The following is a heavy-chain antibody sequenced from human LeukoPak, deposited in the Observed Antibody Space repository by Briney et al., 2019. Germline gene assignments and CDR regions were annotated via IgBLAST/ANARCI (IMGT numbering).Heavy chain of an antibody. CDR3: ARGPTRYYFDY. D-gene: IGHD1-1*01. CDR2: IFYSGST. J-gene: IGHJ4*02. CDR1: GGSISSYY. Sequence: PSETLSLTCTVSGGSISSYYWSWIRQSPGKGLQWIGYIFYSGSTNYNPSLKSRVTISVDTSKNQFSLNLTSVTAADTALYYCARGPTRYYFDYWGQGTLVTVS. V-gene: IGHV4-59*01.